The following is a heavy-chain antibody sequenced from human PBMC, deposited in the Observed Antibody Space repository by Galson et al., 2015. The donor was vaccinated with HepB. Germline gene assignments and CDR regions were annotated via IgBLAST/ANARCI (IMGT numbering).Heavy chain of an antibody. D-gene: IGHD5-12*01. Sequence: SVKVSCKASGGTFSSYTISWVRQAPGQGLEWMGRIIPILGIANYAQKFQGRVTITADKSTSTAYMELSSLRSEDTAVYYCAIGVDIVARREDYWGQGTLVTVSS. CDR2: IIPILGIA. V-gene: IGHV1-69*02. CDR1: GGTFSSYT. CDR3: AIGVDIVARREDY. J-gene: IGHJ4*02.